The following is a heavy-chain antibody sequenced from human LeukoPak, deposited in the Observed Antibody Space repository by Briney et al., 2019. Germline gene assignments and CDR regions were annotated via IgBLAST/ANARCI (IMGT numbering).Heavy chain of an antibody. Sequence: GESLKISCKGSGHSFSTYWIGWVRQMPGKGLEWVAIIYPGDSDTRYSPSFQGQVTISVDKSISTAYLQWSSLKASDTAMYYCARQGFGAVAADYWGQGTLITVSS. CDR1: GHSFSTYW. D-gene: IGHD6-19*01. CDR3: ARQGFGAVAADY. J-gene: IGHJ4*02. CDR2: IYPGDSDT. V-gene: IGHV5-51*01.